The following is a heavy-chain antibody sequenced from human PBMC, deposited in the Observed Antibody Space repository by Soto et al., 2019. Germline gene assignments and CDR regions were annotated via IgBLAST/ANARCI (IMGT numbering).Heavy chain of an antibody. D-gene: IGHD3-10*01. J-gene: IGHJ4*02. CDR2: INHSGST. CDR3: ARDGSGSDY. Sequence: LSLTCAVYGGSLSGYYWSWIRQPPGKGLEWIGEINHSGSTNYNPSLKSRVTISVDTSKNQFSLKLSSVTAADTAVYYCARDGSGSDYWGQGTLVTVSS. V-gene: IGHV4-34*01. CDR1: GGSLSGYY.